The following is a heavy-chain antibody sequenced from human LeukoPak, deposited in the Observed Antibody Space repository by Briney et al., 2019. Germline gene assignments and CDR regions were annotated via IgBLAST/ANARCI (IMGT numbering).Heavy chain of an antibody. J-gene: IGHJ4*02. CDR1: GGSISNNDYY. CDR3: ATTPRYSSIAFDF. Sequence: SQTLSLTCTVSGGSISNNDYYWSWVRQPAGRGLEWLGHIYSSGSTSYNPSLKSRVTISADTSENQFSLKLSSVTAAGTAVYFCATTPRYSSIAFDFWGQGTLVTVSS. CDR2: IYSSGST. D-gene: IGHD6-13*01. V-gene: IGHV4-61*09.